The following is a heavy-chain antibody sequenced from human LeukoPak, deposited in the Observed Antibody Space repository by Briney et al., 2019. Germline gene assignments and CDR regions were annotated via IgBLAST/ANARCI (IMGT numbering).Heavy chain of an antibody. J-gene: IGHJ6*03. Sequence: PGGSLRLSCAASGFSIGTYYMSWVRQAPGKGLEWVSAISSDSSYIYYADSVRGRFTISRDNAKNSLYLQMSSLRAEDTAVYYCARIRDFGASYHYFYMDVWGKGTTVTVSS. V-gene: IGHV3-21*01. CDR1: GFSIGTYY. CDR3: ARIRDFGASYHYFYMDV. CDR2: ISSDSSYI. D-gene: IGHD4-17*01.